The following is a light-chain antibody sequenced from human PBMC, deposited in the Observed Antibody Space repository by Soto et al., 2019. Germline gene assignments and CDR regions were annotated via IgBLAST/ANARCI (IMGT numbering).Light chain of an antibody. CDR1: QFVSTR. Sequence: ETLVTQSPATLSASPGERVTLTCRASQFVSTRLAWYQQRPGQVPRLLIYDAYTRALGISARFSGSGSGTDFTLTISSLQPEDFAIYFCQQLKNYPITFGQGTRLEIK. J-gene: IGKJ5*01. V-gene: IGKV3-15*01. CDR3: QQLKNYPIT. CDR2: DAY.